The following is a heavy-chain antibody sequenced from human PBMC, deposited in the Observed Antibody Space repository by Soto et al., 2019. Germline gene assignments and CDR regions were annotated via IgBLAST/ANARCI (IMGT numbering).Heavy chain of an antibody. Sequence: SVKVSCKASGGTFSSYSISWVRQAPGQGLEWMGGIIPIFGTANYAQKFQGRVTITADESTSTAYMELSSLGSEDTAVYYCARGGYGDYPNYFDYWGQGTLVTVSS. J-gene: IGHJ4*02. CDR2: IIPIFGTA. CDR3: ARGGYGDYPNYFDY. CDR1: GGTFSSYS. D-gene: IGHD4-17*01. V-gene: IGHV1-69*13.